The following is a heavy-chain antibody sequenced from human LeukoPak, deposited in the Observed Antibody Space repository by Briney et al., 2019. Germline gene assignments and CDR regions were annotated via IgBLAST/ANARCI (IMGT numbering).Heavy chain of an antibody. CDR1: GGSISSYY. Sequence: SETLSLTCTVSGGSISSYYWSWIRQPPGKGLEWIGYIYYSGSTNYNPSLKSRVTISVDTSKNQFSLKLSSVTAADTAVYYCASVTVVRGVISWGRGTLVTVSS. CDR2: IYYSGST. J-gene: IGHJ4*02. D-gene: IGHD3-10*01. CDR3: ASVTVVRGVIS. V-gene: IGHV4-59*01.